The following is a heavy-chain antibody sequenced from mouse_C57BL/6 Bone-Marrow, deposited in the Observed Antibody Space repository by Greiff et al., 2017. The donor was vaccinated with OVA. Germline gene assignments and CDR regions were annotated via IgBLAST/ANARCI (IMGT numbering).Heavy chain of an antibody. CDR3: ARGLDYVGFAY. CDR2: ISDGGSYT. D-gene: IGHD1-1*02. Sequence: EVQLVESGGGLVKPGGSLKLSCAASGFTFSSYAMSWVRQTPEKRLEWVATISDGGSYTYYPDNVKGRFTISRDNAKNKLYLQMSHLKSEDTAMYYCARGLDYVGFAYWGQGTLVTVSA. J-gene: IGHJ3*01. CDR1: GFTFSSYA. V-gene: IGHV5-4*01.